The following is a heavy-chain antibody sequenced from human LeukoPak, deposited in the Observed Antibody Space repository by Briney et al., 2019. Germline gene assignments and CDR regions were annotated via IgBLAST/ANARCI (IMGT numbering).Heavy chain of an antibody. Sequence: GGSLRLSCAASGFTVSSNYMSWVRQAPGKGLEWVAFIRYSGNNQYYADSVKGRFTISRDNSKNTLYLQMNSLKGDDTAVYYCAKDSAFYYIDVWGKGTTVIISS. V-gene: IGHV3-30*02. D-gene: IGHD3-10*01. CDR1: GFTVSSNY. CDR3: AKDSAFYYIDV. J-gene: IGHJ6*03. CDR2: IRYSGNNQ.